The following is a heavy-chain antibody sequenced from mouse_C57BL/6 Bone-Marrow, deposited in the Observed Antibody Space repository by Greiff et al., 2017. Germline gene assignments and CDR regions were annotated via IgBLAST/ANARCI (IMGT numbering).Heavy chain of an antibody. J-gene: IGHJ1*03. D-gene: IGHD1-1*01. Sequence: QVQLQQSGPELVKPGASVKLSCKASGYTFTSYDINWVKQRPGQGLEWIGWIYPRDGSTKYNEKFKGKATLTVDTSSSPAYMELHSLTSGDSAVYFGARLEFDGSSGDWYFDVWGTGTTVTVSS. CDR2: IYPRDGST. CDR1: GYTFTSYD. CDR3: ARLEFDGSSGDWYFDV. V-gene: IGHV1-85*01.